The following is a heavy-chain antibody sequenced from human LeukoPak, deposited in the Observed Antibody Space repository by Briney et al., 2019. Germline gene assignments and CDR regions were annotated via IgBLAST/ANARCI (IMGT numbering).Heavy chain of an antibody. V-gene: IGHV3-23*01. D-gene: IGHD7-27*01. J-gene: IGHJ6*03. CDR3: AKAPATGEGYYFYYMDV. CDR1: GFTLSDYA. Sequence: GGSLRLSCAASGFASGFTLSDYAVSWVRQAPGKGPEWDASGNGRGATTYYADSVRGRFTISRDNSKNTVYLQMISLGADDTAVYFCAKAPATGEGYYFYYMDVWGKGTTVTVSS. CDR2: GNGRGATT.